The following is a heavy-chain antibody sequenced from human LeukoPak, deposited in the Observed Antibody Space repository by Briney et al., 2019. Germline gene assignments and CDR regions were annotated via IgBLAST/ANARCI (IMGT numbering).Heavy chain of an antibody. J-gene: IGHJ3*02. CDR1: GFTFSSYW. CDR2: IKQDGSEK. CDR3: ARLVPGHDAFDI. Sequence: PGGSLRLSCEASGFTFSSYWMSWVRQAPGKGLEWVANIKQDGSEKDYVDSVKGRFTITRDNAKNSLYLQMNSLRAEDTAVYSCARLVPGHDAFDIWGQGTMVTVSS. V-gene: IGHV3-7*01. D-gene: IGHD2-2*01.